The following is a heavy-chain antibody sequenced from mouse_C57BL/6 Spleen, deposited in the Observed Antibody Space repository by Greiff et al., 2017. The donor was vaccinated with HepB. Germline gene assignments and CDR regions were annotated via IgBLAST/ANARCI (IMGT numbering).Heavy chain of an antibody. Sequence: VQLQQSGPELVKPGASVKISCKASGYTFTDYYINWVKQRPGQGLEWIGWIYPGSGNTKYNEKFKVKATLTVDTSSSTAYMQLSSLTSEDSAVYFCARGGFYYYGSSYGDAMDYWGQGTSVTVSS. CDR2: IYPGSGNT. V-gene: IGHV1-84*01. CDR1: GYTFTDYY. CDR3: ARGGFYYYGSSYGDAMDY. D-gene: IGHD1-1*01. J-gene: IGHJ4*01.